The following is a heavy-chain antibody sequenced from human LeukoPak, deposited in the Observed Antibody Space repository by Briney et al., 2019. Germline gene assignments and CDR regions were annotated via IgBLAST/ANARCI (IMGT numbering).Heavy chain of an antibody. D-gene: IGHD6-6*01. CDR3: ARSNLEYSSSSGLNY. CDR1: GGSISSGGFY. V-gene: IGHV4-30-2*01. J-gene: IGHJ4*02. CDR2: ISHSGNT. Sequence: PSETQSLTCTVSGGSISSGGFYWSWIRQPPGKGLEWIGYISHSGNTYYNPSLKSRVTISVDMSKNQFSLNLSSVTAADTAVYYCARSNLEYSSSSGLNYWGQGTLVTVSS.